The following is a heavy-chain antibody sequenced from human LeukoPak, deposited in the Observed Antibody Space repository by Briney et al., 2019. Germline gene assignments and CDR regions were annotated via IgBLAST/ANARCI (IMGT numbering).Heavy chain of an antibody. Sequence: GWSLTLSCVASVFSFSSYDMNWVRQPPARGLEWVSFISSSGSTKYYADSAKGRFTISRDNAKNSLFLQMNSLRAEDTAVYYCARALTSVTIPDYWGQGTLVTVSS. J-gene: IGHJ4*02. V-gene: IGHV3-48*03. CDR1: VFSFSSYD. D-gene: IGHD4-17*01. CDR3: ARALTSVTIPDY. CDR2: ISSSGSTK.